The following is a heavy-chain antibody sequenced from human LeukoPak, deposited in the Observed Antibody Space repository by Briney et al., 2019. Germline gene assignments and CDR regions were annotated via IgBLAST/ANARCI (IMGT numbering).Heavy chain of an antibody. D-gene: IGHD2-2*01. V-gene: IGHV3-30*02. CDR3: AKASGQAGYCSSTSCHYTFDY. CDR1: GFTFSSYG. CDR2: IRYDGSDK. Sequence: GGSLRLSCAASGFTFSSYGMHWVRQAPGKGLEWVAFIRYDGSDKYYADSVKGRSTVSRDNSKNTLYLQMNSLRAEDTTVYYCAKASGQAGYCSSTSCHYTFDYWGQGTLVTVSS. J-gene: IGHJ4*02.